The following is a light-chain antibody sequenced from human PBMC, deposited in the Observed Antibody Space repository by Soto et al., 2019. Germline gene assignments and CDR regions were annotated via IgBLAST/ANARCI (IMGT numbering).Light chain of an antibody. CDR3: SSYTSSSTLAYV. CDR1: SSDVGAYNY. Sequence: QSALTQPASVSASPGQSITISCTGTSSDVGAYNYVSWYQQHPGKAPKLMIYEVSNRPSGVSNRFSGSKSGSTASLTISGLQAEDEADYYCSSYTSSSTLAYVFGTGTQVTVL. J-gene: IGLJ1*01. V-gene: IGLV2-14*01. CDR2: EVS.